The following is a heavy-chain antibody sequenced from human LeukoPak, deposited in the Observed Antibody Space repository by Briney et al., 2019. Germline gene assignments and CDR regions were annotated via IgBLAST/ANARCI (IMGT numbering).Heavy chain of an antibody. Sequence: QAGRSLRLSCAASGFTFDDYAMHWVRQAPGKGLEWVSGISWNSGSIGYADSVKGRFTISRDNAKNSLYLQMNSLRAEDTALYYCARTGQIAVAGTGDYWGQGTLVTVSS. CDR3: ARTGQIAVAGTGDY. CDR1: GFTFDDYA. V-gene: IGHV3-9*01. CDR2: ISWNSGSI. D-gene: IGHD6-19*01. J-gene: IGHJ4*02.